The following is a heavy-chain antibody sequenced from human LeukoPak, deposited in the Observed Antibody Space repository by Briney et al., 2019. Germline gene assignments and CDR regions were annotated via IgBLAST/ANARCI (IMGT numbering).Heavy chain of an antibody. CDR2: TYYRSKWYN. Sequence: SQTLSLTCAISGDSVSSNSAAWNWIRQSPSRGLEWLGRTYYRSKWYNDYAVSVKSRITINPDTSKNQFSLKLSSVTAADTAVYYCARGSYYYYYMDVWGKGTTVTISS. D-gene: IGHD2-15*01. CDR1: GDSVSSNSAA. CDR3: ARGSYYYYYMDV. V-gene: IGHV6-1*01. J-gene: IGHJ6*03.